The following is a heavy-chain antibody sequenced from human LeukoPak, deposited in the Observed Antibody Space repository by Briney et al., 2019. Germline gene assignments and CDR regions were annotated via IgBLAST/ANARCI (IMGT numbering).Heavy chain of an antibody. V-gene: IGHV3-7*01. D-gene: IGHD1-26*01. CDR2: IKEDGSEK. CDR1: GFTFSTYW. Sequence: GGSLRLSCAASGFTFSTYWMAWVRQAPGKGLQWVAHIKEDGSEKYYLDSVRGRFTIGRDDAKSSLYLQMTSLRAEDTALYYCVRAGWELDYWGQGTSVTVSS. CDR3: VRAGWELDY. J-gene: IGHJ4*02.